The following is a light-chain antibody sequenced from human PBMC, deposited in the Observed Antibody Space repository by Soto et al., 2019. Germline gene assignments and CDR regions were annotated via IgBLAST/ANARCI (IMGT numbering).Light chain of an antibody. CDR3: QLHVPSPPGYT. V-gene: IGKV3-20*01. J-gene: IGKJ2*01. CDR1: QSVDSRF. CDR2: GVS. Sequence: EIVLTQSPGTLSLSPGERVALSCRSSQSVDSRFLAWYQQKSGHAPRLLIYGVSTRATGIPDRFSGSGSGPAFTLTISRLEPEDFAGYYCQLHVPSPPGYTFGQGTKLEIK.